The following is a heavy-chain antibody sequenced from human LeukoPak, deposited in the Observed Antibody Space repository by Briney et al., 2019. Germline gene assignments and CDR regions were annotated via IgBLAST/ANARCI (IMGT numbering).Heavy chain of an antibody. CDR1: GFTVSANY. CDR3: TRGNAIAAAALY. D-gene: IGHD6-13*01. J-gene: IGHJ4*02. V-gene: IGHV3-53*01. Sequence: GGSLRLSCAASGFTVSANYMSWVRQAPGKGLEWVAVIYSGGSTDYADSVKGRFTISRDNSKNTTHLQMNSLRDEDTAVYYCTRGNAIAAAALYWGQGTLVTVSS. CDR2: IYSGGST.